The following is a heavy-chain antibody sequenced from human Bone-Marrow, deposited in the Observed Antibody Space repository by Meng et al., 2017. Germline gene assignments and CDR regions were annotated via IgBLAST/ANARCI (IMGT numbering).Heavy chain of an antibody. CDR1: GGTFSSYA. CDR2: IIPIFGTA. Sequence: SSVKVSCKASGGTFSSYAISWVRQAPGQGLEWMGGIIPIFGTANYAQKFQGRVTITADESTSTAYMELSSLRSEDTAVYYCASSPPDGHYYDSSGYHKADAFDIWGQGTMVTVSS. CDR3: ASSPPDGHYYDSSGYHKADAFDI. D-gene: IGHD3-22*01. J-gene: IGHJ3*02. V-gene: IGHV1-69*13.